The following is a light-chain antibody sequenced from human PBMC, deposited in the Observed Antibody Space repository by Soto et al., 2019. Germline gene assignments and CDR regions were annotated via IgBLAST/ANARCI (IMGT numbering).Light chain of an antibody. CDR1: NNDVGGYKG. CDR3: FSYTRSDTYV. CDR2: EVS. V-gene: IGLV2-18*02. Sequence: QSVLTQPPSVAGSPGQSVTISCTGTNNDVGGYKGVSWYQQSPGTAPKLMIYEVSNRPSGVPDRFSGSKSGSTASLTISGLQAEDEADFYCFSYTRSDTYVFGTGTKVTVL. J-gene: IGLJ1*01.